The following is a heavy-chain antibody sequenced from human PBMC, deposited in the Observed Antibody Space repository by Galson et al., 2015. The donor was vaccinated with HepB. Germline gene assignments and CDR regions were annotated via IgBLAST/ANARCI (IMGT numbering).Heavy chain of an antibody. V-gene: IGHV3-48*01. CDR2: ISGSSSTI. D-gene: IGHD3-10*01. CDR1: GFSFSSYS. Sequence: SLRLSCAASGFSFSSYSMNWVRQAPGKGLEWVSYISGSSSTIYYADSVKGRFTISRDNAKNSLYLQMNSLRAEDTAVYYCAREFTMVHWGQGTPVTVSS. J-gene: IGHJ4*02. CDR3: AREFTMVH.